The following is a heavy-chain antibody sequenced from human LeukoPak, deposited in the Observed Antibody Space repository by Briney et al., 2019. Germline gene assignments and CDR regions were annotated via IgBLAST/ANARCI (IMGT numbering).Heavy chain of an antibody. V-gene: IGHV3-30*04. D-gene: IGHD3-10*01. Sequence: GGSLRLSCAASGFTFSSYAMHWVRQAPGKGLEWVAVISYDGSNKYYADSVKGRFTISRDNSKNTLYLQMNSLRAEDTAVYYCAREGAFEAPGEFDYWGQGTLVTVSS. CDR3: AREGAFEAPGEFDY. J-gene: IGHJ4*02. CDR1: GFTFSSYA. CDR2: ISYDGSNK.